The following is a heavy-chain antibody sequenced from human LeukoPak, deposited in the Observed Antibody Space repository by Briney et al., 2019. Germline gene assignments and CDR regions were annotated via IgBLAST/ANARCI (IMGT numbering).Heavy chain of an antibody. CDR2: INPKSGGT. Sequence: ASVKVSCKASGYTFTDYYVQWVRQAPGQGLECMGWINPKSGGTSYAQKFQGRVTMTRDTSISTAYMELGRLRSDDTAVYYCARGGRDYGDYWGQGTLVTVSS. CDR3: ARGGRDYGDY. CDR1: GYTFTDYY. V-gene: IGHV1-2*02. J-gene: IGHJ4*02.